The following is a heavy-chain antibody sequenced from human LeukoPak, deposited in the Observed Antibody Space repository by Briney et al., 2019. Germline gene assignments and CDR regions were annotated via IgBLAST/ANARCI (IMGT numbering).Heavy chain of an antibody. CDR1: GFTVSSNY. V-gene: IGHV3-53*01. CDR3: AKDRVAVAGQFDY. D-gene: IGHD6-19*01. CDR2: IYSGGST. Sequence: PGGSLRLSCAASGFTVSSNYMSWVRQAPGKGLEWVSVIYSGGSTYYADSVKGRFTISRDNSKNTLYLQMNSLRAEDTAVYYCAKDRVAVAGQFDYWGQGTLVTVSS. J-gene: IGHJ4*02.